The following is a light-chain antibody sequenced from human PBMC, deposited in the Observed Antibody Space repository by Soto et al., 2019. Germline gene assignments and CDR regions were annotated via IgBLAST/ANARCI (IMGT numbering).Light chain of an antibody. CDR3: QEYTTYSRT. Sequence: DIQMTQSPSSLSASVGDRVTITCRASQSISNWLAWYQQKPGKAPKVLIYDASTLESGVPSRFSGGGSGTAFTLTITSLQPDDFATYYCQEYTTYSRTFGQGTEVEVK. CDR2: DAS. J-gene: IGKJ1*01. CDR1: QSISNW. V-gene: IGKV1-5*01.